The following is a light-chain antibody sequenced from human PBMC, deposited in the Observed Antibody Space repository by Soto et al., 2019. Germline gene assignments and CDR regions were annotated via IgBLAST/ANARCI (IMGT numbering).Light chain of an antibody. CDR1: YANIGTNY. V-gene: IGLV1-47*02. CDR2: SNT. J-gene: IGLJ1*01. Sequence: QSVLIQPPSTSETPGQRVTISCSGSYANIGTNYVYWYQQLPGTAPKLLISSNTQRPSGVPDRFSGSKSGTSASLAVSGLRSEDEADYFCVAWDDSLSGFVFGTGTKLTVL. CDR3: VAWDDSLSGFV.